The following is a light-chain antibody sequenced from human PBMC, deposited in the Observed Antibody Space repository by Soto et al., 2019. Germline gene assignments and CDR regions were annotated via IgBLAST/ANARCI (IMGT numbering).Light chain of an antibody. Sequence: EIVLTQSPGTLSLSPGERATLSCRASQSVSSSYLAWYQQKPGQAPRLLIYGASSRATGIPDRFSDSGSGTDFTLTISRLEPEDFAVYYCQQYGSSPMYTFGQGTKSEIK. J-gene: IGKJ2*01. CDR1: QSVSSSY. CDR2: GAS. CDR3: QQYGSSPMYT. V-gene: IGKV3-20*01.